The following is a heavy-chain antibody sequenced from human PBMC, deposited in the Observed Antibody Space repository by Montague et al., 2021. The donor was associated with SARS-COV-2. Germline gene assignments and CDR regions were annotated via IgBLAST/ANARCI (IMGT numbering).Heavy chain of an antibody. CDR1: GGSMSDHY. CDR2: IYYSGGI. J-gene: IGHJ5*02. CDR3: ARAVCVRRAVNWFDP. Sequence: SETLSLTCTVSGGSMSDHYWAWIRQPPGKGLEWLAYIYYSGGINSNASLKSRVSMSVDTSKNQFSLKLTSVAAADTAVYSCARAVCVRRAVNWFDPWGQGTLVTVSS. V-gene: IGHV4-59*11. D-gene: IGHD3-10*01.